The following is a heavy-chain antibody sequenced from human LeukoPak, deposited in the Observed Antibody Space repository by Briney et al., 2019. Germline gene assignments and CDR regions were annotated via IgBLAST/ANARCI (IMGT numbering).Heavy chain of an antibody. Sequence: PGGSLRLSCAASGFTFNSYAMSWVRQAPGKGLEWVSSISSSSSYIYYADSVKGRFTISRDNAKNSLYLQMNSLRAEDTAVYYCARDFRDRSMPIDYWGQGTLVTVSS. CDR2: ISSSSSYI. V-gene: IGHV3-21*04. D-gene: IGHD2/OR15-2a*01. CDR1: GFTFNSYA. CDR3: ARDFRDRSMPIDY. J-gene: IGHJ4*02.